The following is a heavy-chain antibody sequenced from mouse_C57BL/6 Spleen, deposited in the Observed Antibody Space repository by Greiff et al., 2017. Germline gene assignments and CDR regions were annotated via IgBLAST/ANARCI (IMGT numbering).Heavy chain of an antibody. CDR3: ARTGDGYYETWFAY. CDR1: GFSLTSYG. CDR2: IWSGGST. Sequence: VHLVESGPGLVQPSQSLSITCTVSGFSLTSYGVHWVRQSPGKGLEWLGVIWSGGSTDYNAAFISRLSISKDNSKSQVFFKMNSLQADDTAIYYCARTGDGYYETWFAYWGQGTLVTVSA. D-gene: IGHD2-3*01. J-gene: IGHJ3*01. V-gene: IGHV2-2*01.